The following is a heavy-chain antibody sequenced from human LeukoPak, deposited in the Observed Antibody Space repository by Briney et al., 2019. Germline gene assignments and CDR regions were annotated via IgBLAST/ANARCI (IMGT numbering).Heavy chain of an antibody. D-gene: IGHD5-24*01. CDR3: ARAAMNLDGYNWWYFDY. Sequence: ASVKVSCKASGCTFTSYGISWVRQAPGQGLEWMGWINPNSGGTNYAQKFQGWVTMTRDTSISTAYMELSRLRSDDTAVYYCARAAMNLDGYNWWYFDYWGQGTLVTVSS. J-gene: IGHJ4*02. CDR2: INPNSGGT. CDR1: GCTFTSYG. V-gene: IGHV1-2*04.